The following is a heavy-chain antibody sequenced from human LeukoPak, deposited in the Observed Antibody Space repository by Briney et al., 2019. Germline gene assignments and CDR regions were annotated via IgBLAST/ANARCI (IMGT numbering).Heavy chain of an antibody. D-gene: IGHD3-9*01. V-gene: IGHV3-7*01. CDR1: GFTFSSYW. J-gene: IGHJ4*02. Sequence: GGSLRLSCAASGFTFSSYWMSWVRQAPGKGLEWVANIKKDGSEKYYVDSVKGRFTISRDNAKNSLYLQMNSLRAEDTAVYYCARDGFHYGILMGAVVDIDYWGQGTLVTVSS. CDR3: ARDGFHYGILMGAVVDIDY. CDR2: IKKDGSEK.